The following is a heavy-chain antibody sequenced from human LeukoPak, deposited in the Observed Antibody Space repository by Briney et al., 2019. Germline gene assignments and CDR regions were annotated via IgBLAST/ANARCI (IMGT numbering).Heavy chain of an antibody. CDR2: IRYDGNNK. J-gene: IGHJ4*02. CDR3: ARDLVGASFDY. CDR1: GFTFSNYG. Sequence: PGGSLRLSCAASGFTFSNYGMHWVRQAPGKGLEWVAFIRYDGNNKCYADSVKGRFTISRDNAKNSLYLQMNSLRAEDTAVYYCARDLVGASFDYWGQGTLVTVSS. V-gene: IGHV3-30*02. D-gene: IGHD1-26*01.